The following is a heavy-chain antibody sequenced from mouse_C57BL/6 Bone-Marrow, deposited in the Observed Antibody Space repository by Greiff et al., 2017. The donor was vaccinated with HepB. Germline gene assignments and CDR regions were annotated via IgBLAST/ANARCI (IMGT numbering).Heavy chain of an antibody. CDR2: IDPSDSYT. J-gene: IGHJ2*01. CDR3: ARDYSNYPY. CDR1: GYTFTSYW. D-gene: IGHD2-5*01. Sequence: QVQLQQPGAELVKPGASVKLSCKASGYTFTSYWMQWVKQRPGQGLEWIGEIDPSDSYTNYNQKFKGKATLTVDTSSSTAYMQLSSLTSEDSAVYYCARDYSNYPYWGQGTTLTVSS. V-gene: IGHV1-50*01.